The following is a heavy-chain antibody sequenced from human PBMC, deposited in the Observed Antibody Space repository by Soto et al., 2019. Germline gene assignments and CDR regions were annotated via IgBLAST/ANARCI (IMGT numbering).Heavy chain of an antibody. CDR1: GGSFSGYY. D-gene: IGHD3-16*01. CDR3: ARGRRWGQSVKGLDS. Sequence: QVLLQQWGAGLLKPSETLSLTCAVSGGSFSGYYWTWIRQAQGKGLEWIGEINHSGTTNYNPSLKSRVSVSVDTSKNQFYLTLPSVTAADSGVYYCARGRRWGQSVKGLDSWGQGTLVAVSS. V-gene: IGHV4-34*01. J-gene: IGHJ4*02. CDR2: INHSGTT.